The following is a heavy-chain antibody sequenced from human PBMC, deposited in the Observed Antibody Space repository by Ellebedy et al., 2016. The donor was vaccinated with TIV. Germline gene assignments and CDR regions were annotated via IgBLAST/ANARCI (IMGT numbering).Heavy chain of an antibody. Sequence: MPSETLSLTCTVSGGSISSYYWSWIRQPPGKGLEWIGYIYYSGSTNYNPSLKSRVTISVDTSKNPFSLKLSSVTAADTAVYYCARGEVTLYYYGMDVWGQGTTVTVSS. CDR1: GGSISSYY. V-gene: IGHV4-59*01. CDR3: ARGEVTLYYYGMDV. CDR2: IYYSGST. J-gene: IGHJ6*02.